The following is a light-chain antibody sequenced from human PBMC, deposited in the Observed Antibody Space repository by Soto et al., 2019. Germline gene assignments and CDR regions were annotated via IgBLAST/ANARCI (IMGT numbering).Light chain of an antibody. CDR1: QSVSNSY. CDR3: QQYGSTPT. Sequence: EIVLTQSPATLSLSPGERATLSCGASQSVSNSYLAWYQQKPGLAPRLLICDASSRATGIPDRFSGSGSGTDFTLTISRLEPEDFAVYYCQQYGSTPTFGQGTKVEIK. V-gene: IGKV3D-20*01. J-gene: IGKJ1*01. CDR2: DAS.